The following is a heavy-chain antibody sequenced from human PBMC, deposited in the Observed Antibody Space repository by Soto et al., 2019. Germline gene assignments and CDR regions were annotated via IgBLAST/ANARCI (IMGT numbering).Heavy chain of an antibody. V-gene: IGHV3-21*01. CDR1: GFTFNIYG. CDR2: INGDSSYI. CDR3: VRDFGWYFRSGYMDV. D-gene: IGHD3-3*01. Sequence: PGGSLRLSCAASGFTFNIYGMNWVRQAPGKGLEWVSSINGDSSYIYYAHSLRGRFTISRDNAKDSLYLQMNSLRAEDTAVYYCVRDFGWYFRSGYMDVWGDGATVTVSS. J-gene: IGHJ6*03.